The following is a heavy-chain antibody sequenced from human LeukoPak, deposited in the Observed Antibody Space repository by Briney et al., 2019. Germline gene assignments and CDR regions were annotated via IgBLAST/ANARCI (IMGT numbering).Heavy chain of an antibody. Sequence: SSETLSLTRTVSGGSVSSGSYYWSWIRQPPEKGLEWIGYIYYSGSTNYNPSLKSRVTISVDTSKNQFSLKLSSVTAADTAVYYCARDRGYSYGAYYYGMDVWGQGTTVTVSS. J-gene: IGHJ6*02. V-gene: IGHV4-61*01. CDR2: IYYSGST. CDR3: ARDRGYSYGAYYYGMDV. CDR1: GGSVSSGSYY. D-gene: IGHD5-18*01.